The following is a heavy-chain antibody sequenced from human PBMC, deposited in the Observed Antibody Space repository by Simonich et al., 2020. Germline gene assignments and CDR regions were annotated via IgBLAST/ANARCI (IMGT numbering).Heavy chain of an antibody. CDR1: GFTFGSYW. CDR2: INSDGSST. J-gene: IGHJ3*02. V-gene: IGHV3-74*01. Sequence: EVQLVESGGGLVQPGGSLRLSCAASGFTFGSYWMHWVRQAPGKGLVGVTRINSDGSSTSYADSVKGRFTISRDNAKNTLYLQMNSLRAEDTAVYYCARDYSNYDAFDIWGQGTMVTVSS. D-gene: IGHD4-4*01. CDR3: ARDYSNYDAFDI.